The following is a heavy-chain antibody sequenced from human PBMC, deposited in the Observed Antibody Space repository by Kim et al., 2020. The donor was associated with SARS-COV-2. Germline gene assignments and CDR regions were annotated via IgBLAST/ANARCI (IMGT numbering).Heavy chain of an antibody. CDR1: GGSISSSSYY. V-gene: IGHV4-39*07. CDR3: ARDRPYSSRTN. CDR2: IYYSGST. J-gene: IGHJ4*02. Sequence: SETLSLTCTVSGGSISSSSYYWGWIRQPPGKGLEWIGSIYYSGSTYYNPSLKSRVTISVDTSKNQFSLKLSSVTAADTAVYYCARDRPYSSRTNWGQGTL. D-gene: IGHD6-13*01.